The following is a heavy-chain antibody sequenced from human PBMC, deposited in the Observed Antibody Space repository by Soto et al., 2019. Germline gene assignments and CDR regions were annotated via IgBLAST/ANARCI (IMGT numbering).Heavy chain of an antibody. V-gene: IGHV1-2*04. CDR3: ARGRKVVATPARDDWFAP. D-gene: IGHD2-21*02. Sequence: QVQLVQSGAEVRRPGASVRVSCKASGYSFIDYYINWVRQAPGQGLEWMGWINPKDGATKSAQKFQDWVTMTSDTSHTTAYLDLRSDDTAVYYCARGRKVVATPARDDWFAPWGQGTLVTVS. CDR2: INPKDGAT. CDR1: GYSFIDYY. J-gene: IGHJ5*02.